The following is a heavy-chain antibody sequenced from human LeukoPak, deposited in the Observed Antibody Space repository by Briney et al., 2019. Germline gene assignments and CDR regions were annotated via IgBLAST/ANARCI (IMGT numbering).Heavy chain of an antibody. V-gene: IGHV1-18*04. CDR1: GYTFTGYY. Sequence: VASVKVSCKASGYTFTGYYMHWVRQAPGQGLEWMGWISAYNGNTNYAQKLQGRVTMTTDTSTSTAYMELRSLRSDDTAVYYCARGLGYCSSTSCFDYWGQGTLVTVSS. J-gene: IGHJ4*02. CDR2: ISAYNGNT. CDR3: ARGLGYCSSTSCFDY. D-gene: IGHD2-2*01.